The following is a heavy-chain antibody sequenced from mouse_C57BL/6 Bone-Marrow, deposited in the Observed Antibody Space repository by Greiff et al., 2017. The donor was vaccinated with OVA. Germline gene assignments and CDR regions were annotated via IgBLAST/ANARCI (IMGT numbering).Heavy chain of an antibody. D-gene: IGHD2-4*01. V-gene: IGHV1-55*01. Sequence: QVQLKQPGAELVKPGASVKMSCKASGYTFTRYWITWVKQRPGQGLEWIGDIYPGSGSTNYNEKFKSKATLTVDTSSSTAYMQLSSLTSEDSAVYYCAMEANDYPYYFDYWGQGTTLTVSS. J-gene: IGHJ2*01. CDR3: AMEANDYPYYFDY. CDR1: GYTFTRYW. CDR2: IYPGSGST.